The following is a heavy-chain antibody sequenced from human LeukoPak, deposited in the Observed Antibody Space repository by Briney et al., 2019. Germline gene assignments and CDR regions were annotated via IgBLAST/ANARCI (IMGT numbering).Heavy chain of an antibody. J-gene: IGHJ3*02. CDR3: EREAGGRHDFDI. Sequence: ASVKVSCKASGYTFTGYYMHWVRQAPGQGLEWIGWISAYNGKTNHAQKLQGRVTMTTDTSTSTAYMELRSLRSDDTAVYYCEREAGGRHDFDIWGQGTMVTVSS. D-gene: IGHD1-26*01. CDR1: GYTFTGYY. V-gene: IGHV1-18*04. CDR2: ISAYNGKT.